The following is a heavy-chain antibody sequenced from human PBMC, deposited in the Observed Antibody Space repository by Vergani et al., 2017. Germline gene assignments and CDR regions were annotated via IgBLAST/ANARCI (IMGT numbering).Heavy chain of an antibody. D-gene: IGHD2-21*02. CDR2: INHSGST. CDR1: GGSFSGYY. Sequence: QVQLQQWGAGLLKPSETLSLTCAVYGGSFSGYYWSWIRQPTGKGLEWIGEINHSGSTNYNPSLKSRVTISVDTSKNQFSLKLSSVTAADTAVYYCARWLYCGGDCYSRFFDYWGQGTLVTVSS. V-gene: IGHV4-34*01. CDR3: ARWLYCGGDCYSRFFDY. J-gene: IGHJ4*02.